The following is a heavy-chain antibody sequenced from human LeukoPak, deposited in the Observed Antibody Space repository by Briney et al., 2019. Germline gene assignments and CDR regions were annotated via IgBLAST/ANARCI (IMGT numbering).Heavy chain of an antibody. V-gene: IGHV4-34*01. J-gene: IGHJ5*02. CDR2: INHNRGT. D-gene: IGHD6-13*01. CDR1: AYSLTNHY. CDR3: ARGTAAAHP. Sequence: ASETVSLTCAVYAYSLTNHYWVWLRQPPGKGLEWIGEINHNRGTNYTPSLKSRVTISVDTSKNQFFLRLSCVTAADTAVYYCARGTAAAHPWGEGPLVTVSS.